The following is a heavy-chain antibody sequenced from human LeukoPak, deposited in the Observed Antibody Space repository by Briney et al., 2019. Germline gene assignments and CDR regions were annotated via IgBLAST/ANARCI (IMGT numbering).Heavy chain of an antibody. CDR1: GGSISSSSYY. J-gene: IGHJ6*02. CDR3: ARADGYYYGMDV. V-gene: IGHV4-39*07. D-gene: IGHD5-24*01. Sequence: PSETLSLTCTVSGGSISSSSYYWGWIRQPPRKGLEWIGSIYYSGSTYYNPSLKSRVTISVDTSKNQFSLKLSSVTAADTAVYYCARADGYYYGMDVWGQGTTVTVSS. CDR2: IYYSGST.